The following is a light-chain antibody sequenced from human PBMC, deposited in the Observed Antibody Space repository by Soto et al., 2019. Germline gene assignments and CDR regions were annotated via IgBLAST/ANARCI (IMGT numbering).Light chain of an antibody. Sequence: DKQITQSTSSLSASLGDRVTITCRASQTISGFLNWFQQKPGKAPQLLIYAASSLQSGVPSRFSGSGSGTDYTLTISGLQPEDFGTYYCQQSYDTSITFGQGTRLEIK. V-gene: IGKV1-39*01. CDR3: QQSYDTSIT. CDR2: AAS. J-gene: IGKJ5*01. CDR1: QTISGF.